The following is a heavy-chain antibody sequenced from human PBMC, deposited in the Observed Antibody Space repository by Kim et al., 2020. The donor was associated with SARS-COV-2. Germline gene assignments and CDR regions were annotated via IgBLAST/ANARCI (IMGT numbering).Heavy chain of an antibody. CDR3: ARGSKYAFDS. CDR1: GDSVSSNNVD. Sequence: SQTLSLTCAISGDSVSSNNVDWNWIRQSPSRGLEWLGRTKYRSAWYNDYAVSVKGRITINSDTCKNQFSLHLNSVTPEDTAVYYCARGSKYAFDSWGQGALVTVSS. CDR2: TKYRSAWYN. J-gene: IGHJ5*01. D-gene: IGHD2-8*01. V-gene: IGHV6-1*01.